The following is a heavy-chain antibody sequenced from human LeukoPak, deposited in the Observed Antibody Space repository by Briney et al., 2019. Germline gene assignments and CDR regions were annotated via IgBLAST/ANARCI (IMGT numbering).Heavy chain of an antibody. J-gene: IGHJ6*03. CDR1: GGSISSSY. Sequence: PSETLSLTCTVSGGSISSSYWSWIRQPPGKGLEWIGYIYYTGSTTYNPSLKSRVTISVDTSKNQFSLKLSSVTAADTAVYYCARSDVTSYYYYYYMDVWGKGTTVTVSS. D-gene: IGHD1-14*01. CDR3: ARSDVTSYYYYYYMDV. V-gene: IGHV4-59*08. CDR2: IYYTGST.